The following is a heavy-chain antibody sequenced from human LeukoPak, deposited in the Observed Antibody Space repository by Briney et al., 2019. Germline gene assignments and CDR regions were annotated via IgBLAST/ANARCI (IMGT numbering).Heavy chain of an antibody. CDR2: IDPSDSYT. CDR3: ARRLQRHFDY. D-gene: IGHD2-15*01. J-gene: IGHJ4*02. Sequence: PGESLQISCQGSGSTFTSYWISGVRQLPGKGLEWMGRIDPSDSYTNYSPSFQGHVTISVDKSISTCYLQWSSLKASDTAMYYCARRLQRHFDYWGQGTLVTVSS. CDR1: GSTFTSYW. V-gene: IGHV5-10-1*01.